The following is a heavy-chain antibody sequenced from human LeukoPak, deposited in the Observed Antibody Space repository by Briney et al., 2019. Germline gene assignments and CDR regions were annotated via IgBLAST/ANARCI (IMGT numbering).Heavy chain of an antibody. V-gene: IGHV3-66*01. J-gene: IGHJ6*02. CDR3: ASRPYYYYGMDV. CDR1: GFTVSSNY. Sequence: PGGSLRLSCAASGFTVSSNYMSSVRQAPGKGLEWVSVIYSGGSTYYADSVKGRFTISRDNSKNTLYLQMNSLRAEDTAVYYCASRPYYYYGMDVWGQGTTVTVSS. CDR2: IYSGGST.